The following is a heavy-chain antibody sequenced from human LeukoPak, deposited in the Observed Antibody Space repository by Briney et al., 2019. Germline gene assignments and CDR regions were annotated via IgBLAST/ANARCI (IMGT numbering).Heavy chain of an antibody. D-gene: IGHD4-17*01. CDR1: GGSLSSYY. CDR3: ARHNYDDYVFDI. J-gene: IGHJ3*02. CDR2: INYSGSA. V-gene: IGHV4-59*08. Sequence: PSETLSLTGTVSGGSLSSYYFSWIRQSPGKGLEWIAYINYSGSASYNPSLKSRVTMSVDTSKQFSLSLSSVTAADTAVYYCARHNYDDYVFDIWGQGTKVTVSS.